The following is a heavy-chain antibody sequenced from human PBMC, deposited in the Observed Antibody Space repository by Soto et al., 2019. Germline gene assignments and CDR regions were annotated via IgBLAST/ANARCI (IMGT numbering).Heavy chain of an antibody. J-gene: IGHJ4*02. Sequence: GGSLRLSCAASGFTFSSYAMSWVRQAPGKGLEWVSAISGSGGSTYYADSVKGRFTISRDNSKNTLYLQMNSLRAEDTAVYYCAKAREAGIAAAGQFDYWGQGTLVTVSP. CDR2: ISGSGGST. CDR1: GFTFSSYA. CDR3: AKAREAGIAAAGQFDY. V-gene: IGHV3-23*01. D-gene: IGHD6-13*01.